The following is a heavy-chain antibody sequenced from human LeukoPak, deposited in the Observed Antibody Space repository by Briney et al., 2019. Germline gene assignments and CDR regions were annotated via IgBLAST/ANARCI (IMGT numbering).Heavy chain of an antibody. CDR1: GYTFSNVD. CDR2: MNPISGNT. Sequence: ASVRRSCTCSGYTFSNVDINWVRQASGHRLEWMRWMNPISGNTGYAQQFQGTVTLTRDTSISTAYAELSSLRSEDTAVYYCARDSNGQTRADDPFDIWGQGTMVTVSS. J-gene: IGHJ3*02. V-gene: IGHV1-8*03. D-gene: IGHD6-19*01. CDR3: ARDSNGQTRADDPFDI.